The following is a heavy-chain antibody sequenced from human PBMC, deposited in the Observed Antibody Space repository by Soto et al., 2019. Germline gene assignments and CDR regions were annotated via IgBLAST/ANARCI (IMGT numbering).Heavy chain of an antibody. CDR2: ISAYNRNT. CDR3: ARVIAAAADFDY. Sequence: QVQLVQCGAEVKKPGASVKVSCRASGYTFTSCGLSWVRQAPGQGLEWMGWISAYNRNTNYAQKLQGRVTMTTDTSTSTAYMELRSLRSDDTAVYYCARVIAAAADFDYWGQGTLVTVSS. V-gene: IGHV1-18*01. J-gene: IGHJ4*02. CDR1: GYTFTSCG. D-gene: IGHD6-13*01.